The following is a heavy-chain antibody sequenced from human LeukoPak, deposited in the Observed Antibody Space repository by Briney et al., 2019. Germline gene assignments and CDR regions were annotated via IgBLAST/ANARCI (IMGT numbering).Heavy chain of an antibody. CDR3: AKDPYRVVFATGNYLDP. V-gene: IGHV3-30*18. Sequence: GGSLRLSCATSGFTFSNYGMHWVRQAPGKGLEWVAVISSDETNIRYGDSVRGRFTVSRDNAKNAVYLQMNSLGADDTAVYYCAKDPYRVVFATGNYLDPWGQGTLVTVSS. CDR2: ISSDETNI. J-gene: IGHJ5*02. CDR1: GFTFSNYG. D-gene: IGHD2-15*01.